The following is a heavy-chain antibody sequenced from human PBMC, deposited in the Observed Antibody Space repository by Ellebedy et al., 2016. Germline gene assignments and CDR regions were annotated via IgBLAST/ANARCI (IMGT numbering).Heavy chain of an antibody. V-gene: IGHV4-34*01. Sequence: SETLSLTXDVYGGAFSGYYWSWIRQPPGKGLEWIGDIYHSGSTNYNPSLKSRVTISVDKSKNQFSLKLSSVTAADTAVYYCAGGYDILTGYYPPGYWGQGTLVTVSS. J-gene: IGHJ4*02. CDR1: GGAFSGYY. CDR3: AGGYDILTGYYPPGY. D-gene: IGHD3-9*01. CDR2: IYHSGST.